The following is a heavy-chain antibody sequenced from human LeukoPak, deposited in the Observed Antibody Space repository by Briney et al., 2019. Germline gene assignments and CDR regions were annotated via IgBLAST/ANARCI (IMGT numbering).Heavy chain of an antibody. J-gene: IGHJ6*02. CDR3: ARDQYSSWDYDILTGNYYYYGMDV. Sequence: GSLRLSCAASGFTFSSYSMNWVRQAPGKGLEWVSSISSSSSYIYYADSLKGRFTISRDNAKNSLYLQMTSLRDEDTAVYYCARDQYSSWDYDILTGNYYYYGMDVWGQGTTVTVSS. CDR2: ISSSSSYI. D-gene: IGHD3-9*01. V-gene: IGHV3-21*01. CDR1: GFTFSSYS.